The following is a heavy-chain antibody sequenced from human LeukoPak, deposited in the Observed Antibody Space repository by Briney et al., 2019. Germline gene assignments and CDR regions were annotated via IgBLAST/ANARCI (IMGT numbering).Heavy chain of an antibody. CDR2: ISAYNGNT. J-gene: IGHJ3*02. V-gene: IGHV1-18*01. D-gene: IGHD3-9*01. CDR3: ARVGRYSHRPGAFEI. Sequence: ASVKVSCKASGGTFSSYAISWVRQAPGQGLEWMGWISAYNGNTDYAQKLQGRVTVTTDTSTNTAYMNLRSLRSDDTAVYYCARVGRYSHRPGAFEIWGQGTMVTVSS. CDR1: GGTFSSYA.